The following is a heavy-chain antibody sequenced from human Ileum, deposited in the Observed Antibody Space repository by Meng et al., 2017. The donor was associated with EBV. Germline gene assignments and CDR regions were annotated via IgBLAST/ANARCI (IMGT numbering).Heavy chain of an antibody. Sequence: QVHLQESGPGLVKPSQXLSLTCTVSGDTLFNGGHYWTWLRQPPGKGLEWIGYIFYTGSTYYNPSLKSRVTISLDLSKNQFSLNLTSVTAADTAVYYCARDSNGDYGWVDPWGQGTLVNVSS. J-gene: IGHJ5*02. D-gene: IGHD4-17*01. CDR1: GDTLFNGGHY. CDR2: IFYTGST. CDR3: ARDSNGDYGWVDP. V-gene: IGHV4-30-4*01.